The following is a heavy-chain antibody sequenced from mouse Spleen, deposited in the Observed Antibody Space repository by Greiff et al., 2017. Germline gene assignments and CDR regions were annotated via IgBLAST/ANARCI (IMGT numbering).Heavy chain of an antibody. CDR2: IYPGSGST. Sequence: QVQLQQSGAELVRPGTSVKMSCKASGYTFTNYWIGWAKQRPGHGLEWIGDIYPGSGSTNYNEKFKGKATFTADTSSNTAYMQLSSLTTEDSAIYYCARWGLRFAYWGQGTLVTVSA. CDR1: GYTFTNYW. V-gene: IGHV1-63*01. CDR3: ARWGLRFAY. J-gene: IGHJ3*01. D-gene: IGHD2-13*01.